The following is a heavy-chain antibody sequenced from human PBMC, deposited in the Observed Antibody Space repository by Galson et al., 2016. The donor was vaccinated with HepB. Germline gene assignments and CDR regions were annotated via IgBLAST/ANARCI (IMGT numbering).Heavy chain of an antibody. CDR2: IYHNGLT. CDR3: ATMYGSGGFYGFDY. J-gene: IGHJ4*02. CDR1: GGSISDSTW. V-gene: IGHV4-4*02. Sequence: ETLSLTCAVSGGSISDSTWWSWVRQSPGQGLEWIGQIYHNGLTNYNPSLESRLTISVDKSKKHFSLRRSAVTAADSAVYYCATMYGSGGFYGFDYWGQGTLVTVSS. D-gene: IGHD3-22*01.